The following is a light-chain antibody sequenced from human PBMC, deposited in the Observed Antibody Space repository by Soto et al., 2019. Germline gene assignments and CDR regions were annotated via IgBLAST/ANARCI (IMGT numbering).Light chain of an antibody. V-gene: IGLV1-40*01. CDR3: QSYDSSLSGSV. CDR1: RSNIGAGYD. CDR2: GNS. J-gene: IGLJ3*02. Sequence: QSVLTQPPSVSVAPGQRVTISCTGSRSNIGAGYDVHWYQQLPGTAPKLLIHGNSNRPSGVPDRFSGSKSGTSASLAITGLQAEDEADDYCQSYDSSLSGSVFGGGTKLTVL.